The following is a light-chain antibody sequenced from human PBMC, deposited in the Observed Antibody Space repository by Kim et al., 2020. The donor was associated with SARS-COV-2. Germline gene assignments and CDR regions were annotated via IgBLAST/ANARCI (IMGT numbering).Light chain of an antibody. CDR1: SPRNYY. CDR3: NSRDSSGDHVV. CDR2: GKY. Sequence: SSELTQDPAVSVALGQTVRLTCQGDSPRNYYATWYQQRPGQAPVLVLYGKYNRPSGIPDRFSGSASGNTASLTITGAPAEDEAGYYCNSRDSSGDHVVFGGGTQLTVL. V-gene: IGLV3-19*01. J-gene: IGLJ3*02.